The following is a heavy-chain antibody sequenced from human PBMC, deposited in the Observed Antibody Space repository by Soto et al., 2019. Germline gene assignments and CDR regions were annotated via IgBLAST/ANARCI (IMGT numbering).Heavy chain of an antibody. CDR2: MNPKDGDK. J-gene: IGHJ4*02. CDR3: ARGRSTGGNWVDDC. V-gene: IGHV1-2*02. Sequence: QVQLVQSGAEVTKPGASVKVSCKASGYIFTDYYIHWVRQAPGQGLEWMGWMNPKDGDKVCAQKFQDRVTMTRDTSISTAYMELSGLTSDDTAVYYCARGRSTGGNWVDDCWGQGTLVIVSS. D-gene: IGHD2-8*02. CDR1: GYIFTDYY.